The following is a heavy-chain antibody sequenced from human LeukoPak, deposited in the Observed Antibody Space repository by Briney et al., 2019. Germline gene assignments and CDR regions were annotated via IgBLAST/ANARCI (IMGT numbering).Heavy chain of an antibody. D-gene: IGHD3-10*01. CDR2: IYYSGST. CDR1: GYSISTGYY. Sequence: SETLSLTCTVSGYSISTGYYWGWIRQPPGKGLEWIGSIYYSGSTYYNPSLKSRVTISVDTSKNQFSLKLSSVTAADTAVYYCARTRYYYNSRSYGAPYYFDYWGQGTLVTVSS. V-gene: IGHV4-38-2*02. CDR3: ARTRYYYNSRSYGAPYYFDY. J-gene: IGHJ4*02.